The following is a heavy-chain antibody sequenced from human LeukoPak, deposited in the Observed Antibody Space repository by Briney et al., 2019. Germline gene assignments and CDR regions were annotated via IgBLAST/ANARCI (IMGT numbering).Heavy chain of an antibody. D-gene: IGHD6-19*01. CDR2: INKNGDET. J-gene: IGHJ6*03. CDR1: GFFFSGTY. V-gene: IGHV3-23*01. Sequence: GGSLRLSCAASGFFFSGTYMSWVRQGPGEGPEWVSGINKNGDETFYIDSVKGRFTISRDNAKNSLYLQMNSLRAEDTAVYYCARDPGSGWPYYYYYYMDVWGKGTTVTVSS. CDR3: ARDPGSGWPYYYYYYMDV.